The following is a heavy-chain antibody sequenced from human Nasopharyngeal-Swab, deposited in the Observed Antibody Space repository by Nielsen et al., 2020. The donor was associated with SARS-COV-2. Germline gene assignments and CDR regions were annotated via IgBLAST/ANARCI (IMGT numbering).Heavy chain of an antibody. D-gene: IGHD2-15*01. CDR3: ARGPLPRYCSGGSCYSRYYYYMDV. CDR2: INHSGST. CDR1: GGSFSGYY. J-gene: IGHJ6*03. V-gene: IGHV4-34*01. Sequence: LSFTCGVYGGSFSGYYWSWIRQPPGKGLEWIGEINHSGSTNYNPSLKSRVTISVDTSKNQFSLKLSSVTAADTAVYYCARGPLPRYCSGGSCYSRYYYYMDVWGKGTTVTVSS.